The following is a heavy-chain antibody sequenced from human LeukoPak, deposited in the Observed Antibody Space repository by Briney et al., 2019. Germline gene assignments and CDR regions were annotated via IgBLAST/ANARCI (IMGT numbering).Heavy chain of an antibody. Sequence: GGSLRLSCAASGFTFSSYWMSWVRQAPGKGQEWVANIKQDGSEKYYVDSVKGRFTISRDNAKNSLYLQMNSLRAEDTAVYYCASPLNYDSSGYYDDYWGQGTLVTVSS. CDR2: IKQDGSEK. V-gene: IGHV3-7*01. D-gene: IGHD3-22*01. CDR1: GFTFSSYW. CDR3: ASPLNYDSSGYYDDY. J-gene: IGHJ4*02.